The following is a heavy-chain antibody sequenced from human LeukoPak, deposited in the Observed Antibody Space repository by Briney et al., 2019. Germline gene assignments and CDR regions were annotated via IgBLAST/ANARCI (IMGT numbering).Heavy chain of an antibody. V-gene: IGHV4-59*01. CDR2: IYYSGST. CDR1: GGSISSNY. J-gene: IGHJ2*01. CDR3: ARVNPRSYWYFDL. Sequence: SETLSLTCTVSGGSISSNYWSWIRQPPGKGLQWIGYIYYSGSTNYNPSLKSRVTISVDTSKNQFSLKMSSVTAADTAVYYCARVNPRSYWYFDLWGRGTLVTVSS.